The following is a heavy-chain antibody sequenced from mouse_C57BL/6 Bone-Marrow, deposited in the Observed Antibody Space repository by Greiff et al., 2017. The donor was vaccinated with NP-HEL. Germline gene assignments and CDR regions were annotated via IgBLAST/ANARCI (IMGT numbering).Heavy chain of an antibody. CDR2: INPGSGGT. D-gene: IGHD1-1*01. J-gene: IGHJ4*01. CDR1: GYAFTNYL. V-gene: IGHV1-54*01. CDR3: ARHYGYAMDY. Sequence: QVQLQQSGAELVRPGTSVKVSCKASGYAFTNYLIEWVKQRPGQGLEWIGVINPGSGGTNYTEKFKGKATLTADKSSSTAYMQLSSLTSEDSAVYFCARHYGYAMDYWGQGTSVTVSS.